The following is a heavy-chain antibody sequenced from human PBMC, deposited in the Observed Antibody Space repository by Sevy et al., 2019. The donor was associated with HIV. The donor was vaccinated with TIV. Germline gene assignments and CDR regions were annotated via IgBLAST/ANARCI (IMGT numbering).Heavy chain of an antibody. CDR3: ARDYYDSSGYYPAPVDY. J-gene: IGHJ4*02. D-gene: IGHD3-22*01. CDR2: ISYDGSNK. CDR1: GFTFSSYA. Sequence: GGSLRLSCAASGFTFSSYAMHWVRQAPGKGLEWVAVISYDGSNKYYADSVKGRFTISRVNSKNTLYLQMNSLRAEDTAVYYCARDYYDSSGYYPAPVDYWGQGTLVTVSS. V-gene: IGHV3-30-3*01.